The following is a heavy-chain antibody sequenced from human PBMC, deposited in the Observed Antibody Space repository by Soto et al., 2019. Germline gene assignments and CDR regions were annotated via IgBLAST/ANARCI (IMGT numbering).Heavy chain of an antibody. D-gene: IGHD2-21*01. J-gene: IGHJ5*02. Sequence: QVHLVESGGGVVQPGRPLRLSCAAAGIPFSSFGMHWVRQGPGQGLEWVAGISHTGSNQYYSDSVKGRFTISKDNSKNTLYLQMDSLRPEDTAVYYCAKDFVTSPLPWGQGTLVTVSS. V-gene: IGHV3-30*18. CDR2: ISHTGSNQ. CDR3: AKDFVTSPLP. CDR1: GIPFSSFG.